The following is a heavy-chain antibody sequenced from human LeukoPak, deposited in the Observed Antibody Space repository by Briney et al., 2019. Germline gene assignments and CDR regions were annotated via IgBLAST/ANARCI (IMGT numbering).Heavy chain of an antibody. CDR2: IYHSGST. CDR1: GGSISSGGYY. J-gene: IGHJ4*02. V-gene: IGHV4-30-2*01. Sequence: PSQTLSLTCTVSGGSISSGGYYWSWIRQPPGKGLEWIGYIYHSGSTYYNPSLKSRVTISVDRSKNQFSLKLSSVTAADTAVYCCARSSGWLKYYFDYWGQGTLVTVSS. D-gene: IGHD6-19*01. CDR3: ARSSGWLKYYFDY.